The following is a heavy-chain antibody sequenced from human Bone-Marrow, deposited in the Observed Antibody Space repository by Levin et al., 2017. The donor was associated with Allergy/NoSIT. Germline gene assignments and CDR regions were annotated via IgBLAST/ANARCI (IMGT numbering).Heavy chain of an antibody. V-gene: IGHV3-21*01. D-gene: IGHD2-2*01. Sequence: GESLKISCAASGFTFSSYSMNWVRQAPGKGLEWVSSISSSSSYIYYADSVKGRFTISRDNAKNSLYLQMNSLRAEDTAVYYCARDAVARPWLYCSSTSCPGFDYWGQGTLVTVSS. CDR3: ARDAVARPWLYCSSTSCPGFDY. CDR1: GFTFSSYS. J-gene: IGHJ4*02. CDR2: ISSSSSYI.